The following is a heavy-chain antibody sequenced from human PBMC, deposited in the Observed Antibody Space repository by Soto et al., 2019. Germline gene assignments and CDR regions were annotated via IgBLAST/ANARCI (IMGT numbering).Heavy chain of an antibody. CDR2: INQDGGGT. J-gene: IGHJ4*02. Sequence: EVQLVESGGGLVQPGGSLRLSCVASGFTFISSFMGWVRQAPGKGLEWVANINQDGGGTYYVDSVEGRFTISRDNAQASLYLQMNSLRCEDTAVYYCARYFRGSGRYFFDYWGQGTLVTVSS. D-gene: IGHD6-19*01. CDR3: ARYFRGSGRYFFDY. V-gene: IGHV3-7*03. CDR1: GFTFISSF.